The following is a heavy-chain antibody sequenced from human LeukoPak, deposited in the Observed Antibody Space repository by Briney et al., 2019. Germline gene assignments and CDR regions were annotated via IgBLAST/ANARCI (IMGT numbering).Heavy chain of an antibody. V-gene: IGHV4-39*01. CDR1: GGPISSRRYY. CDR3: ARHWVGATNYFDY. J-gene: IGHJ4*02. D-gene: IGHD1-26*01. Sequence: PSETLSLTCTVSGGPISSRRYYLGWIRQPPGKGLEWIGSIYSSGSTYYNPSLKSRVTGSVDMSKSQFSLMLSSVNAADTAVYFCARHWVGATNYFDYWGQGTLVTVST. CDR2: IYSSGST.